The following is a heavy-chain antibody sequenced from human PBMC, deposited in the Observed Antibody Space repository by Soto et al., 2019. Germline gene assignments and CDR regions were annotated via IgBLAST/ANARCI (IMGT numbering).Heavy chain of an antibody. CDR1: GFTFGDYA. CDR2: IRSKAYGGTT. Sequence: GGSLRLSCTASGFTFGDYAMSWVRQAPGKGLEWVGFIRSKAYGGTTEYAASVKGRFTISRDDSKSIAYLQMNSLKTEDTAVYYCTRVLYYDSSGPADAFDIWGQGTMVTVSS. J-gene: IGHJ3*02. CDR3: TRVLYYDSSGPADAFDI. D-gene: IGHD3-22*01. V-gene: IGHV3-49*04.